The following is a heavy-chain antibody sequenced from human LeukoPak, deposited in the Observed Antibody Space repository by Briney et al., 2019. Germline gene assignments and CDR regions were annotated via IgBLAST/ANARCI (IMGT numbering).Heavy chain of an antibody. Sequence: SKTLSLTCTVSGGSISSSDYYWGWIRQPPGKGLEWIGSIYYSGSTYYNPSLKSRVTISVDTSKNQFSLKLSSVTAADTAVYYCATEGSYYDFWSGYTRGGNYYYMDVWGRGTTVTVSS. D-gene: IGHD3-3*01. CDR3: ATEGSYYDFWSGYTRGGNYYYMDV. CDR1: GGSISSSDYY. CDR2: IYYSGST. J-gene: IGHJ6*03. V-gene: IGHV4-39*07.